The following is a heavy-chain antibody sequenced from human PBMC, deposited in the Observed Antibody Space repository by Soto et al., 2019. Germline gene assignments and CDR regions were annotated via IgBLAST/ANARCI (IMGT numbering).Heavy chain of an antibody. CDR2: ISAYNGNT. Sequence: ASVKVSCKASGYTFTSYGISWVRQAPGQGLEWMGWISAYNGNTNYAQKHQGRVTMTTDTSTSTAYMELRSLRSDDTAVNYCARERSGDYVSWAFDIWGKGTRVPVSS. D-gene: IGHD4-17*01. CDR1: GYTFTSYG. V-gene: IGHV1-18*01. CDR3: ARERSGDYVSWAFDI. J-gene: IGHJ3*02.